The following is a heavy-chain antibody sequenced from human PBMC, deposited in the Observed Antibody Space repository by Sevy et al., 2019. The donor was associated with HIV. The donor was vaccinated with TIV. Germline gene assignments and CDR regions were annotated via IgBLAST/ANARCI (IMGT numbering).Heavy chain of an antibody. J-gene: IGHJ6*02. CDR3: ARQNVVVVAAGYYYYGMDV. V-gene: IGHV4-39*01. CDR1: GGSISSSSYY. CDR2: IYYSGST. Sequence: SETLSLTCTVSGGSISSSSYYWGWIRQPPGKGLEWIGSIYYSGSTYYNPSLKSRVTISVDTSKNQFSLKLSSVTAADTAVYYCARQNVVVVAAGYYYYGMDVWGQGTTVTVSS. D-gene: IGHD2-15*01.